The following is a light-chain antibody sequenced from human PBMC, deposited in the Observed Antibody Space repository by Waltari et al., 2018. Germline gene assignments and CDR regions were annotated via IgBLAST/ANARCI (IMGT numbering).Light chain of an antibody. V-gene: IGKV1-9*01. J-gene: IGKJ4*01. Sequence: DIQLTQSPSFVSASVGDTVTITCRASQVISSYLAWYQQRPGKAPKLLIYAVSTLQSGVPSRFSGTGSGTEFTLTISSLQPEDFATYYCQQAYTTVFGGGTRVDI. CDR1: QVISSY. CDR3: QQAYTTV. CDR2: AVS.